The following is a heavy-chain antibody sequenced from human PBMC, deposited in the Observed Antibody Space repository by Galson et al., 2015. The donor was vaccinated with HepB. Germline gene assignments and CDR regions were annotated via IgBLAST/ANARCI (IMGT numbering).Heavy chain of an antibody. Sequence: SLRLSCAASGFTFSSYGMHWVRQAPGKGLEWVAVISYDGSNKYYADSVKGRFTISRDNSKNTLYLQMNSLRAEDTAVYYCAKDLIEVAVLLWFGPYYYYGMDVWGQGTTVTVSS. CDR3: AKDLIEVAVLLWFGPYYYYGMDV. D-gene: IGHD3-10*01. CDR2: ISYDGSNK. CDR1: GFTFSSYG. J-gene: IGHJ6*02. V-gene: IGHV3-30*18.